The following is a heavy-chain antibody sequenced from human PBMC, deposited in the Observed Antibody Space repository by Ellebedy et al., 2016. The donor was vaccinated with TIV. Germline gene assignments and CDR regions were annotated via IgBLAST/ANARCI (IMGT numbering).Heavy chain of an antibody. CDR1: GFTFRSYW. D-gene: IGHD4-17*01. J-gene: IGHJ3*02. V-gene: IGHV3-7*01. CDR3: ARDGSYGDYLSPRHAFNM. CDR2: INQDGSDK. Sequence: GESLKISCAASGFTFRSYWMSWVRQAPGKGLEWVGNINQDGSDKYYVDSVEGRFSISRDNAKNSLYLQMNSLRGEATALYFCARDGSYGDYLSPRHAFNMWGQGTMVTVSS.